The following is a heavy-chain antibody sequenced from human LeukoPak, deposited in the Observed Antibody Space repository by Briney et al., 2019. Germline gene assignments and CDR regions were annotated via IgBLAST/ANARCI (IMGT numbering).Heavy chain of an antibody. CDR1: GFTFSSYG. V-gene: IGHV3-30*18. Sequence: GRSLRLSCAASGFTFSSYGMHWVRQAPGKGLEWVAVISYDGSNKYYADSVKGRFTISRDNSKNTLFLQMNSLRAEDTAVYYCAKATYSSGWYPYFDYWGQGTLVTVSS. CDR3: AKATYSSGWYPYFDY. CDR2: ISYDGSNK. J-gene: IGHJ4*02. D-gene: IGHD6-19*01.